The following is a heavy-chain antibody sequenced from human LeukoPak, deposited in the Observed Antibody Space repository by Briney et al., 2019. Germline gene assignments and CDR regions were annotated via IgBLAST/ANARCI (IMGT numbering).Heavy chain of an antibody. D-gene: IGHD4-17*01. CDR3: ATGATVIHYALDY. CDR2: MNPNSGNT. CDR1: GYTFTNYD. Sequence: GASVKVSCKTSGYTFTNYDINWVRQATGQGLEWMGWMNPNSGNTGYAQKFQGRVTMTRNTSISTAYMELSSLRSEDTAVYYCATGATVIHYALDYWGQGTLVTVSS. J-gene: IGHJ4*02. V-gene: IGHV1-8*02.